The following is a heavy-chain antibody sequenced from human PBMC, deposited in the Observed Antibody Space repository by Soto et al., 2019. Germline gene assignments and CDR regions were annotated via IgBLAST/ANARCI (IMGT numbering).Heavy chain of an antibody. Sequence: SETLSLTCTVSGGSISSGDYYWSWIRQPPGKGLEWIGYIYYSGSTYYNPSLKSRVTISVDTSKNQFSLELTSVTAADTAVYYCAGRSRTIEWGQGTQVTVSS. CDR1: GGSISSGDYY. D-gene: IGHD1-7*01. CDR3: AGRSRTIE. CDR2: IYYSGST. V-gene: IGHV4-30-4*01. J-gene: IGHJ4*02.